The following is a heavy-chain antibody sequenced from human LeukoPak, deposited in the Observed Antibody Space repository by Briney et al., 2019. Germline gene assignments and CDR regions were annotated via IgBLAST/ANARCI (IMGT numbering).Heavy chain of an antibody. CDR1: GYSFTSYW. J-gene: IGHJ3*02. CDR2: IYPGDSDT. D-gene: IGHD6-13*01. CDR3: ARPVYSSSWTDAFDI. V-gene: IGHV5-51*01. Sequence: GESLKIYCKGSGYSFTSYWIGWVRQMPGKGLEWMGIIYPGDSDTRYSPSFQGQVTISADKSISTAYLQWSSLKASDTAMYYCARPVYSSSWTDAFDIWGQGTMVTVSS.